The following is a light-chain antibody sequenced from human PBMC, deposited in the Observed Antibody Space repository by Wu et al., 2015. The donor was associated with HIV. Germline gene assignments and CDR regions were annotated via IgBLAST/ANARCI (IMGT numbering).Light chain of an antibody. V-gene: IGKV1-39*01. J-gene: IGKJ1*01. CDR3: QQTYSTPPT. CDR1: QSISNY. Sequence: XIQMTQSPSSLSASVGDRVTITCRASQSISNYLNWYQQKPGKAPNLLIYAASSLQSGVPSTFSGSGSGTDFTLTISSLQPEDFATYYCQQTYSTPPTFGQGTKVEIK. CDR2: AAS.